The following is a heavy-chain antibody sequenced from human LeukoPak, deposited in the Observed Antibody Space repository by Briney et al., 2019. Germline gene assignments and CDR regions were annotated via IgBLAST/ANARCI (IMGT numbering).Heavy chain of an antibody. CDR3: ANNGGVAVAGSFDD. Sequence: GGSLRLSCAASGFTFDSYAMTWVRQAPGKGLEWVSTVTASGAGTYFADSVKGRFTISRDNSKNTLYLQLNSLRAEDTAIYYCANNGGVAVAGSFDDWGQGTLVTVSS. J-gene: IGHJ4*02. V-gene: IGHV3-23*01. D-gene: IGHD6-19*01. CDR2: VTASGAGT. CDR1: GFTFDSYA.